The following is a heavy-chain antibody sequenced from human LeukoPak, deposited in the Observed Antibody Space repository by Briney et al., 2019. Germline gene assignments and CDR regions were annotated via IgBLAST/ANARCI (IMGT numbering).Heavy chain of an antibody. V-gene: IGHV1-18*04. CDR2: ISAYNGNT. D-gene: IGHD3-22*01. CDR3: ARDSDYYYDSSAWGFDY. Sequence: ASVRVSCKTSGYXFTDYYIHWVRQAPGQGLEWMGWISAYNGNTNYAQKLQGRVTMTTDTSTSTAYMELRSLRSDDTAVYYCARDSDYYYDSSAWGFDYWGQGTLVTVSS. J-gene: IGHJ4*02. CDR1: GYXFTDYY.